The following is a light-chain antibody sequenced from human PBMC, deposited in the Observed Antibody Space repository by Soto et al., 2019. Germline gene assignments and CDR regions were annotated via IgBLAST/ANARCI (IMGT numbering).Light chain of an antibody. V-gene: IGKV3-11*01. CDR2: DAS. J-gene: IGKJ2*01. CDR3: QQRSNWGMYT. Sequence: EIVLTQSPATLSLSPGERATLSCRASQSVRRYLAWYQQKPGQAPRLLISDASNRATGIPARFSASGSGTDFTLNICSLEPEDFAVYYCQQRSNWGMYTFGQGTKLEIK. CDR1: QSVRRY.